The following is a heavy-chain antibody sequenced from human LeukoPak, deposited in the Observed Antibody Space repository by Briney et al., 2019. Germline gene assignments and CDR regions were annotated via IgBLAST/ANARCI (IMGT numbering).Heavy chain of an antibody. D-gene: IGHD2-21*02. Sequence: ASVKVSCKVSGYTLTELSMHWVRRAPGKGLEWMGGFDPEDGETIYAQKFQGRVTMTEDTSTDTAYMELSSLRSEDTAVYYCATAQKAYCGGDCYSNFDYWGQGTLVTVSS. CDR2: FDPEDGET. J-gene: IGHJ4*02. V-gene: IGHV1-24*01. CDR1: GYTLTELS. CDR3: ATAQKAYCGGDCYSNFDY.